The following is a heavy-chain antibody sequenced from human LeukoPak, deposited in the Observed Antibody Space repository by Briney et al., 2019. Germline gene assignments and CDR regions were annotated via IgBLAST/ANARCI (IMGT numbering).Heavy chain of an antibody. CDR2: ISGDGGST. CDR1: GFTFDDYA. CDR3: AKDIRYSSGWNYYYYGMDV. J-gene: IGHJ6*02. Sequence: PGGSLRLSCAASGFTFDDYAMHWVRQAPGKGLEWVSLISGDGGSTYYADSVKGRFTISRDNSKNSLYPQMNSLRTEDTALYYCAKDIRYSSGWNYYYYGMDVWGQGTTVTVSS. D-gene: IGHD6-19*01. V-gene: IGHV3-43*02.